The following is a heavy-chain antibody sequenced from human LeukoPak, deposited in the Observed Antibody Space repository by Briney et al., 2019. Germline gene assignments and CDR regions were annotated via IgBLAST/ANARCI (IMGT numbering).Heavy chain of an antibody. Sequence: SETLSLTCAVYGGSFSGYYWSWIRQPPGEGLGWIGEINHSGSTNYNPSLKSRVTISVDTSKNQFSLKLTSVTAADTAMYYCARRGPNSGYARGWNFDLWGRGTLVTVSS. J-gene: IGHJ2*01. V-gene: IGHV4-34*01. CDR2: INHSGST. CDR1: GGSFSGYY. D-gene: IGHD5-12*01. CDR3: ARRGPNSGYARGWNFDL.